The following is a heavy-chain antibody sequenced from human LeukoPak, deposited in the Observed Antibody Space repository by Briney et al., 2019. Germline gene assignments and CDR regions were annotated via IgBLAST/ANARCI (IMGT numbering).Heavy chain of an antibody. CDR2: ISGSGGST. Sequence: PGGSLRLSCAASGFTFSSYAMSWVRQAPGKGLEWVSAISGSGGSTYYADSVKGRFTISRDNSKNTLYLQMNSLRAKDTAVYYCAMGSYYLSNFQHWGQGTLVTVSS. CDR1: GFTFSSYA. D-gene: IGHD1-26*01. CDR3: AMGSYYLSNFQH. J-gene: IGHJ1*01. V-gene: IGHV3-23*01.